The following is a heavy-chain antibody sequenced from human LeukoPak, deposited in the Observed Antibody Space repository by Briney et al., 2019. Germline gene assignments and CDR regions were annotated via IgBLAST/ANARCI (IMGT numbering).Heavy chain of an antibody. CDR3: ARAPPTSIAAAEGDY. Sequence: GGSLRLSCADSGFAFSSYRMNWVRQAPGKGLEWVSSISSSSSYIYYADSVKGRFTISRDNAKNSLYLQMNSLRAEDTAVYYCARAPPTSIAAAEGDYWGQGTLVTVSS. CDR1: GFAFSSYR. D-gene: IGHD6-13*01. J-gene: IGHJ4*02. V-gene: IGHV3-21*01. CDR2: ISSSSSYI.